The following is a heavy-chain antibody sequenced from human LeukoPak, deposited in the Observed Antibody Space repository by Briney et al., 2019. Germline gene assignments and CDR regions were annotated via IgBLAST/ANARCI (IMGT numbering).Heavy chain of an antibody. CDR1: GYTLTKLS. V-gene: IGHV1-24*01. D-gene: IGHD6-13*01. Sequence: GASVKVSCKVSGYTLTKLSMHWVRQAPGKGLEWMGGFDPEDGETIYAQKFQGRVTMTEDTSTDTAYMELSSLRSEDTAVYYCATDLSGSSWYYFDYWGQGTLVTVSS. CDR3: ATDLSGSSWYYFDY. J-gene: IGHJ4*02. CDR2: FDPEDGET.